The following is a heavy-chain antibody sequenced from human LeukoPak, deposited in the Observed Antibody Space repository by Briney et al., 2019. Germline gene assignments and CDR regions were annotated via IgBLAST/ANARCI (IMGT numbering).Heavy chain of an antibody. V-gene: IGHV4-31*03. D-gene: IGHD7-27*01. CDR1: GGSISSGGYY. J-gene: IGHJ4*02. CDR3: ARGLTGDPFDY. Sequence: SETLSLTCTVSGGSISSGGYYWSWTRQHPGKGLEWIGYIYYSGSTYYNPSLKSRVTISVDTSKNQFSLKLSSVTAADTAVYYCARGLTGDPFDYWGQGTLVTVSS. CDR2: IYYSGST.